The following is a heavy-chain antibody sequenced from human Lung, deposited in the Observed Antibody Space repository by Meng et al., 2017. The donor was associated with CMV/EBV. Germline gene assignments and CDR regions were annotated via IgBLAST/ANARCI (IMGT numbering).Heavy chain of an antibody. V-gene: IGHV1-18*01. CDR2: ISAYNGNT. CDR3: ARDRVLRGVNGLDV. CDR1: GYSFRTFG. D-gene: IGHD3-10*01. J-gene: IGHJ6*02. Sequence: ASVXVSCKASGYSFRTFGISWVRKAPGQGLEWMGWISAYNGNTTYTQKLQGRVTMTRDTSTRTVYMELRSLRSDDTAVYYCARDRVLRGVNGLDVWGQGTTVTFSS.